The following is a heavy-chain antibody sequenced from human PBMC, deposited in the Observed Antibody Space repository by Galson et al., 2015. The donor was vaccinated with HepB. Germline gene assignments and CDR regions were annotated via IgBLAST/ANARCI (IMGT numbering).Heavy chain of an antibody. D-gene: IGHD6-6*01. V-gene: IGHV1-69*13. CDR2: IIPIFGTA. J-gene: IGHJ4*02. Sequence: SVKVSCKASGGTFSSYAISWVRQAPGQGLEWMGGIIPIFGTANYAQKFQGRVTITADESTSTAYMELSSLRSEDTAVYYCARSTYSSSSVDYWGQGTLVTVSS. CDR3: ARSTYSSSSVDY. CDR1: GGTFSSYA.